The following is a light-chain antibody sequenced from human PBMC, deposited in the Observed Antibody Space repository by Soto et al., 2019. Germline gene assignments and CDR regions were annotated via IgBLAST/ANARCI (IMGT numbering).Light chain of an antibody. V-gene: IGLV2-14*01. CDR2: DVS. CDR1: SSDVGGYNY. J-gene: IGLJ1*01. Sequence: LTQPASVSGSPGQSITISCTGTSSDVGGYNYVSWYQQHPGKAPKLMIYDVSNRPSGVSNRFSGSKSGNTASLTISGLQAEDEADYYCSSYTSSSLVFGTGTKVTVL. CDR3: SSYTSSSLV.